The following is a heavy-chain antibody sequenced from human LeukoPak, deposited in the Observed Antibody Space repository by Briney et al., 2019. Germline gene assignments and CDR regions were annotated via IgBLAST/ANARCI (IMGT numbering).Heavy chain of an antibody. D-gene: IGHD3-22*01. CDR1: GGSFSGYY. Sequence: SETLSLTCAVYGGSFSGYYWSWIRQPPGKGLEWIGYIYYSGSTNYNPSLKSRVTISVDTSKNQFSLKLSSVTAADTAVYYCARVGDTSGYYYFLDYWGQGTLVTVSS. CDR3: ARVGDTSGYYYFLDY. J-gene: IGHJ4*02. V-gene: IGHV4-59*01. CDR2: IYYSGST.